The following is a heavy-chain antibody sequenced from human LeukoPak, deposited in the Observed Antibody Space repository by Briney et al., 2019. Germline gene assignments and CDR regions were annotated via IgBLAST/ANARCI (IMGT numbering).Heavy chain of an antibody. J-gene: IGHJ4*02. V-gene: IGHV1-2*02. Sequence: ASVRVSCKASGYTFTGYYMHWVRQAPGEGLEWMGWINPNSGGTNYAQKFQGRVTMTRDTSISTAYMELSRLRSDDTAVYYCASGPGSYYPSVDYWGQGTLVTVSS. CDR3: ASGPGSYYPSVDY. CDR2: INPNSGGT. D-gene: IGHD3-10*01. CDR1: GYTFTGYY.